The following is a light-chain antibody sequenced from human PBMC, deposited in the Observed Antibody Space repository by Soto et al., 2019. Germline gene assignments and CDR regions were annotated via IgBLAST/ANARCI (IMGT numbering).Light chain of an antibody. CDR3: QQYHNWPPKYT. J-gene: IGKJ2*01. CDR2: GAS. V-gene: IGKV3-15*01. CDR1: QSVASN. Sequence: EIVMTQSPASLSVSPGDGATLSCRASQSVASNVAWYQQKPGQGPRLLIHGASTRAVGVPARFSGSGSGTDFALTISSLQSEDFAVSYCQQYHNWPPKYTFGQGTKLQI.